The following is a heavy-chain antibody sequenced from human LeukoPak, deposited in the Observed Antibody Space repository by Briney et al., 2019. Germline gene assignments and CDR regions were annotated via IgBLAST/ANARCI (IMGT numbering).Heavy chain of an antibody. J-gene: IGHJ4*02. V-gene: IGHV3-7*01. D-gene: IGHD1-26*01. Sequence: GGSLRLSCAASGFTFSSYWMSWVRQAPGKGLEWVANIKQDGSEKYYVDSVRGRFTISRDNAKNSLYLQMNSLRAEDTAVYYCARDFDVGAVDYWGQGTLVTVSS. CDR3: ARDFDVGAVDY. CDR1: GFTFSSYW. CDR2: IKQDGSEK.